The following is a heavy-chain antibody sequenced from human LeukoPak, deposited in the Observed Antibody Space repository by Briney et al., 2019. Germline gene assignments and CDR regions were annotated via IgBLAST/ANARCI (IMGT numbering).Heavy chain of an antibody. J-gene: IGHJ4*02. CDR2: ISGSGGST. CDR1: GFTFSSYA. V-gene: IGHV3-23*01. CDR3: AKDLDIVVVPAAMGPGDY. D-gene: IGHD2-2*01. Sequence: PGGTLRLSCAASGFTFSSYAMSWVRQAPGKGLEWVSAISGSGGSTYYADSVKGRFTISRDNSKNTLYLQMNSLRAEDTAVYYCAKDLDIVVVPAAMGPGDYWGQGTLVTVSS.